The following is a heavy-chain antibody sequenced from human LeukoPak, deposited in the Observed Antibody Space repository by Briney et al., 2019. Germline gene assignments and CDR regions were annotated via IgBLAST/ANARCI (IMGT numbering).Heavy chain of an antibody. D-gene: IGHD6-13*01. CDR1: GYSISSGYY. Sequence: SETLSLTCTVSGYSISSGYYWGWIRQPPGKGLEWIGSIYHSGSTYYNPSLKSRVTISVDTSKNQFSLKLSSVTAADTAVYYCAREYSSPRGIGYSYYMDVWGKGTTVTVSS. V-gene: IGHV4-38-2*02. CDR2: IYHSGST. CDR3: AREYSSPRGIGYSYYMDV. J-gene: IGHJ6*03.